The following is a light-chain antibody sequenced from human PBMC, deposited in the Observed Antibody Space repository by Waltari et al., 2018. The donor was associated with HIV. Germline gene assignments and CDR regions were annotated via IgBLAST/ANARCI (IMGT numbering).Light chain of an antibody. V-gene: IGKV3-20*01. CDR3: QQYGSSPLT. CDR1: QSVSSSY. CDR2: GAS. J-gene: IGKJ4*01. Sequence: EIVLTQSPGPLSLSPGERATLSCRASQSVSSSYLAWYQQQPGQAPRLLIYGASSRATGIPDRFSGSGSGTDFTLTISRLEPEDFAVYYCQQYGSSPLTFGGGTKVEIK.